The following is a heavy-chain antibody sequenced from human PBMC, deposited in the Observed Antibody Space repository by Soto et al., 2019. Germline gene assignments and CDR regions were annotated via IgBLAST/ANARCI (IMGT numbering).Heavy chain of an antibody. J-gene: IGHJ5*02. V-gene: IGHV1-18*01. Sequence: KLQGRVTMTTDTSTSTAYMELRSLRSDDTAVYYCARDAAIGMNDHWGQGTLVTVSS. CDR3: ARDAAIGMNDH. D-gene: IGHD1-20*01.